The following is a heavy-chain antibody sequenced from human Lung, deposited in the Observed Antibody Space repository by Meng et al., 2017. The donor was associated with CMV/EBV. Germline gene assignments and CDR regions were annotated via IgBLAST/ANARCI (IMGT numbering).Heavy chain of an antibody. V-gene: IGHV4-34*01. CDR3: ARGPNTMAHDFDY. J-gene: IGHJ4*02. D-gene: IGHD5-24*01. CDR2: INHSGST. CDR1: GWFFREYY. Sequence: GAGLLKPTETLSLPWVVPGWFFREYYWSWIRQAPGKGLEWIGEINHSGSTNYNPSRESRATISVDTAQNNLSLKLSSVTAADSAVYYCARGPNTMAHDFDYWGQGTLVTVSS.